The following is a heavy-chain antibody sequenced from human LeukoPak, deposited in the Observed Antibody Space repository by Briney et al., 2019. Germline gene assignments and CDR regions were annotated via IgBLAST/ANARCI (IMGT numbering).Heavy chain of an antibody. Sequence: GGSLRLSCAASGFTFSNYAMTWVRQAPGKGLEWVSSLSGSGGTTYYADSVKGRFTISGDNSKNTLFLQMNSLRAEDTAVYYCAKVGSSGYRDYWGQGNLVTVSS. CDR3: AKVGSSGYRDY. J-gene: IGHJ4*02. CDR2: LSGSGGTT. V-gene: IGHV3-23*01. CDR1: GFTFSNYA. D-gene: IGHD3-22*01.